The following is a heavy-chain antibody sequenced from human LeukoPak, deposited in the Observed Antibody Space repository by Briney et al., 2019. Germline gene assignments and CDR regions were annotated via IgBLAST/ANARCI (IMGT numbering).Heavy chain of an antibody. D-gene: IGHD2-15*01. CDR2: ISWDGGST. CDR3: AKDTERVHYSGGSCWFDY. Sequence: GGSLRLSCAASGFTFDDYTMHWGRQAPGKGLEWVSLISWDGGSTYYADSVKGRFTISRDNSKNSLYLQMNSLRTEDTALYYCAKDTERVHYSGGSCWFDYWGQGTLVTVSS. J-gene: IGHJ4*02. V-gene: IGHV3-43*01. CDR1: GFTFDDYT.